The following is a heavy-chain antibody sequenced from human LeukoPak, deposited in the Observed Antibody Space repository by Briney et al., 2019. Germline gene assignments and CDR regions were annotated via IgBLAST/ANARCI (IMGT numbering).Heavy chain of an antibody. D-gene: IGHD3-22*01. CDR1: GGSISSGGYS. Sequence: PSETLSLTCAVSGGSISSGGYSWSWIRQPPGKGLEWIGYIYHSGSTYYNPSLKSRVTISVDRSKNQFSLKLSSVTAADTAVYYCARVDYDSSGYWFDPWGQGTLVTVSS. J-gene: IGHJ5*02. CDR3: ARVDYDSSGYWFDP. CDR2: IYHSGST. V-gene: IGHV4-30-2*01.